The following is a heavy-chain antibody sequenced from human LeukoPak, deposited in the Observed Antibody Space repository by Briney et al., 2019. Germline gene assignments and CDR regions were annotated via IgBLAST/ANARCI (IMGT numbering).Heavy chain of an antibody. CDR2: ISGYNGHT. D-gene: IGHD3-10*01. V-gene: IGHV1-18*01. CDR3: ARGQTNRLLWVGELVSNINPFDY. Sequence: ASVKVSCKASGYTFSRYGISWVRQAPEQGLEWMGWISGYNGHTKYAQKVQGRVTMSTDTSTSTVYMELRSLISDDTGVYYCARGQTNRLLWVGELVSNINPFDYWGQGTLVTVSS. CDR1: GYTFSRYG. J-gene: IGHJ4*02.